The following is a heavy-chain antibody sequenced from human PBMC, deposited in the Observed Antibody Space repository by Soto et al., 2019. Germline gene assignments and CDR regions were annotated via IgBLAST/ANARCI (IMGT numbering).Heavy chain of an antibody. J-gene: IGHJ6*03. CDR2: MYYSGST. CDR1: GGSISGHY. Sequence: QVQLQESGPGLVKPSETLSLSCSVSGGSISGHYWSWVRQTPGKGLEWIGYMYYSGSTNYNPSLKSRVTISVDTSKNHFSLRLTSVTAADTAVYYCARGPYYDLIFNYYYMDVWGKGTTVTVSS. V-gene: IGHV4-59*08. CDR3: ARGPYYDLIFNYYYMDV. D-gene: IGHD3-16*01.